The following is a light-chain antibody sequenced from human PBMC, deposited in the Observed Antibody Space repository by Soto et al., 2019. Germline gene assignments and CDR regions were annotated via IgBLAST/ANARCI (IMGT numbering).Light chain of an antibody. CDR1: QSISSY. V-gene: IGKV1-39*01. CDR2: AAS. J-gene: IGKJ1*01. CDR3: QQSYSTLRT. Sequence: DIQMTQSPSSLSASVGDRVTITCRASQSISSYLNWYQQKPGKAPQLLIYAASSLQSGVPSRFSGSGSGTDFALTIISLQPEDFATYYGQQSYSTLRTFXQGTKVDIK.